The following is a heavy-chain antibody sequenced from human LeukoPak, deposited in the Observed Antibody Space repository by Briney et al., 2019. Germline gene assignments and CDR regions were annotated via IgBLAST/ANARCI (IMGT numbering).Heavy chain of an antibody. Sequence: PGGSLRLSCAASGFTFSRFAMSWVRQAPGKGLEWVSVIRNSGDNTYYTDSVKGRFTISGDNSKNTLWLQMNSLRAEDTAVYYCAKGNWDKLEVFDYWGQGTLVTVSS. CDR1: GFTFSRFA. CDR2: IRNSGDNT. CDR3: AKGNWDKLEVFDY. D-gene: IGHD1/OR15-1a*01. J-gene: IGHJ4*02. V-gene: IGHV3-23*01.